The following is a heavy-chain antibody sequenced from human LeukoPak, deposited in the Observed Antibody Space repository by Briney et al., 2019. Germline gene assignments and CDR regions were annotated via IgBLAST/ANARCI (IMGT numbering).Heavy chain of an antibody. Sequence: PGGSLRLSCAASGFIFSSYNMNWVRQGPGKGLEWVSIISGSGTSTSYADSVKGRITISRDNAKNSLYLQMNSLRAEDTAVYYCARAVILTGYWSDYWGQGTLVTVSS. D-gene: IGHD3-9*01. CDR2: ISGSGTST. V-gene: IGHV3-48*01. CDR3: ARAVILTGYWSDY. CDR1: GFIFSSYN. J-gene: IGHJ4*02.